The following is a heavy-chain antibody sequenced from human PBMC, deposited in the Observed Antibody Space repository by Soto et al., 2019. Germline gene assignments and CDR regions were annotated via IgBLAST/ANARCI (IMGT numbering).Heavy chain of an antibody. D-gene: IGHD1-20*01. CDR1: EGTFSSYT. Sequence: PVKVSCKASEGTFSSYTISWVRQATGLGPEWIGMIILILGIPHYAKKIQCRVTITAHKFTSTAYMELSSPRSEDTAVYCCVRYKRYYVDFWGQGTRGTVPS. V-gene: IGHV1-69*02. CDR2: IILILGIP. J-gene: IGHJ4*02. CDR3: VRYKRYYVDF.